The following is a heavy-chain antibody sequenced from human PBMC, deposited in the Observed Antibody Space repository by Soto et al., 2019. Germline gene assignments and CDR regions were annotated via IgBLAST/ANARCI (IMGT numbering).Heavy chain of an antibody. CDR2: IGKAGDT. J-gene: IGHJ4*02. CDR3: AKDFRARGNFDY. Sequence: EVQLVESGGGLVQPGGSLRLSCAASGFTFSTYDMQWVRQAAGKGLEWVSGIGKAGDTYYSGSVKGRFTISRENAKNSLYLEMNSLRAGDTAVYYCAKDFRARGNFDYWGQGTLVTVSS. V-gene: IGHV3-13*01. CDR1: GFTFSTYD.